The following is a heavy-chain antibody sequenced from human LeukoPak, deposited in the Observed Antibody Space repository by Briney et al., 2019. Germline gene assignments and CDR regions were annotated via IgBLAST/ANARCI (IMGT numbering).Heavy chain of an antibody. Sequence: GASVNVTFKASGYTFTSYGISWVRQAPGQGLEWMGWISAYNGNTNYAQKLQGRVTMNTDTSTSTAYMELRSLRSDDTAVYYCARDLPRITMVRGVSGFDPWGQGTVVSVSS. D-gene: IGHD3-10*01. V-gene: IGHV1-18*01. CDR1: GYTFTSYG. CDR2: ISAYNGNT. J-gene: IGHJ5*02. CDR3: ARDLPRITMVRGVSGFDP.